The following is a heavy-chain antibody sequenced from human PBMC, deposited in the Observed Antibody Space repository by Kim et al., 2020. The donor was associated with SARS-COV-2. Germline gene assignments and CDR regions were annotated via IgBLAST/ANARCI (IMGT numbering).Heavy chain of an antibody. CDR2: T. Sequence: TYYARSVKGRFTLSRENTKNTLYLQMNSLRAEDTAVYYCGTGGWFGEFLRWGQGTLVTVSS. J-gene: IGHJ4*02. D-gene: IGHD3-10*01. CDR3: GTGGWFGEFLR. V-gene: IGHV3-53*01.